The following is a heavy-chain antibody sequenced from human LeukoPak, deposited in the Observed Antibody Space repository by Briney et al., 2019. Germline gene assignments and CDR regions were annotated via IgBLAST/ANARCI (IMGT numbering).Heavy chain of an antibody. Sequence: GGSLRLSCEASGFTFSTYGINWVRQAPGKGLEWVSAISGSGGSTYYADSVKGRLTLSRDNSQSTLYLQMNSLRTGDTAIYYCAKQIDGSGTFLYPKYFDYWGQGTLVTVSS. CDR1: GFTFSTYG. J-gene: IGHJ4*02. V-gene: IGHV3-23*01. CDR3: AKQIDGSGTFLYPKYFDY. CDR2: ISGSGGST. D-gene: IGHD3-10*01.